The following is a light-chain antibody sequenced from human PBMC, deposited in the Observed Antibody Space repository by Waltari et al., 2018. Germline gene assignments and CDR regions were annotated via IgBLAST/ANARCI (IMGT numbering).Light chain of an antibody. V-gene: IGLV8-61*01. CDR2: KAN. CDR3: LLSMGTGIGV. Sequence: WYQQRPTAPPLTLVYKANLRSSGVPHRFAASALRNKAVLIITVPQAEDESTYYCLLSMGTGIGVFGGGTKLTVL. J-gene: IGLJ3*02.